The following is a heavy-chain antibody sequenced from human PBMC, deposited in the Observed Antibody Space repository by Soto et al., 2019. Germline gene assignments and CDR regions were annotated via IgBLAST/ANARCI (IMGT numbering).Heavy chain of an antibody. CDR2: ISGSGGST. D-gene: IGHD5-12*01. J-gene: IGHJ5*02. Sequence: GGSLRLSCAASEFTFSSYAMSWVRQAPGKGLEWVSGISGSGGSTYYADSVKGRFTISRDNSKNTLYLQMNSLRAEDTAVYYCARHGSSRTSPNNWFDPWGQGTLVTVSS. V-gene: IGHV3-23*01. CDR1: EFTFSSYA. CDR3: ARHGSSRTSPNNWFDP.